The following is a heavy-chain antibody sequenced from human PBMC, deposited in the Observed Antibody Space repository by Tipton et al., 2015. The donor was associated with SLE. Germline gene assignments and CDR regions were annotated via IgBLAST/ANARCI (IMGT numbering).Heavy chain of an antibody. CDR3: ARHDSGWFGWFDP. D-gene: IGHD6-19*01. CDR2: IYYSGST. J-gene: IGHJ5*02. V-gene: IGHV4-31*03. CDR1: GGSISRGGYY. Sequence: TLSLTCTVSGGSISRGGYYWSWIRPHPGKGLEWIGYIYYSGSTYSNPPLKSRVTISVDTSKNQFSLKLSSVTAADTAVYYCARHDSGWFGWFDPWGQGTLVTVSS.